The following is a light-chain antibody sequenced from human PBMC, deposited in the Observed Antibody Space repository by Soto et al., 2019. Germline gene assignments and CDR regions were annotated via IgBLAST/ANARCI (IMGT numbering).Light chain of an antibody. CDR2: GTS. J-gene: IGKJ2*01. V-gene: IGKV3-20*01. CDR3: QQSRDAPPMFT. Sequence: EIVLTQSPGTLSLSPGERATVSCRASQSISSSYLAWYQHKPGQAPRLLIYGTSSRATGVPDRFSGSGSGTDFTLTISRLEPEDFAVYYCQQSRDAPPMFTFGQGTNLEIK. CDR1: QSISSSY.